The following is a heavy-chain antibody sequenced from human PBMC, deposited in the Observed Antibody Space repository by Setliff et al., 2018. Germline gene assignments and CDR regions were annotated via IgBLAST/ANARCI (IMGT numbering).Heavy chain of an antibody. J-gene: IGHJ3*02. CDR2: IIPYNGHT. V-gene: IGHV1-18*01. CDR1: GHLLTSYG. CDR3: ALSSLSICSGGDCPNVFDI. Sequence: GSVTFSCTGSGHLLTSYGITWVRQAPGQGLDWMGWIIPYNGHTNYAQRLHGRVTMTTDTSTGTAYMELRSLTADDTAVYYCALSSLSICSGGDCPNVFDIWGQGTMVTVSS. D-gene: IGHD2-21*02.